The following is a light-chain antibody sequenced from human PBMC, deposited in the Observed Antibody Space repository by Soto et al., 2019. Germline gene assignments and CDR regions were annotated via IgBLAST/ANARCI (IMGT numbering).Light chain of an antibody. CDR3: QQLNRYPSIT. Sequence: PGTWLFYQGERAPLSSSPIQCVSSSYLAWYQQKPGQAPRVLIYGASSRATGIPARFSGSGSGTEFTLTISSLQPEDFATYYCQQLNRYPSITFGQGTRLEI. CDR1: QCVSSSY. CDR2: GAS. J-gene: IGKJ5*01. V-gene: IGKV3-20*01.